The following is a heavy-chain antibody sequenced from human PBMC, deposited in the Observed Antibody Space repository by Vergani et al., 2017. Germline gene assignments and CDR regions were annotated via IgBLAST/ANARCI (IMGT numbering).Heavy chain of an antibody. V-gene: IGHV3-11*01. CDR2: ISSSGITI. CDR1: GFTFSAYY. CDR3: ARDQFGDYFLAYFDY. Sequence: QVQLVESGGGLVKPGGSLRLSCAASGFTFSAYYMSWIRQAPGEGLEWGSYISSSGITIYYADSVKGRFTISRDNAKNSLYLQMNSLRAEDPAVYYCARDQFGDYFLAYFDYWGQGTLVTVSS. D-gene: IGHD4-17*01. J-gene: IGHJ4*02.